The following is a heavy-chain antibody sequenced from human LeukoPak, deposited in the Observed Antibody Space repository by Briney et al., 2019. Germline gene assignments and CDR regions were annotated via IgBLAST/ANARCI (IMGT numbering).Heavy chain of an antibody. CDR1: GGSFSGYY. V-gene: IGHV4-34*01. J-gene: IGHJ4*02. Sequence: SETLSLTSAVYGGSFSGYYWSWIRQPPGKGREWIGEINHSGSTNYNPSLKSRVTISVDTSKNQFSLKLSSVTAADTAEYYCARIVNQYYYDSSGYYWYDYWGQGTLVTVSS. CDR3: ARIVNQYYYDSSGYYWYDY. D-gene: IGHD3-22*01. CDR2: INHSGST.